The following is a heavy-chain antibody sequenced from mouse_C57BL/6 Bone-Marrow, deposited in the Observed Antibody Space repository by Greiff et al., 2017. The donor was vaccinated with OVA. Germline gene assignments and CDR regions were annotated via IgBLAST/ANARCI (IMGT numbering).Heavy chain of an antibody. CDR1: GFSLSTFGMG. CDR2: TWWDDDK. J-gene: IGHJ4*01. V-gene: IGHV8-8*01. D-gene: IGHD1-1*01. CDR3: ARSNTVVATCAMDY. Sequence: QVTLKESGPGILQPSQTLSLTCSFSGFSLSTFGMGVGWLRQPPGKGLEGLAHTWWDDDKYYNPALKSRRTISKDTSKNQVFLKIAHVDTADTATYYCARSNTVVATCAMDYWGQGTSVTVSS.